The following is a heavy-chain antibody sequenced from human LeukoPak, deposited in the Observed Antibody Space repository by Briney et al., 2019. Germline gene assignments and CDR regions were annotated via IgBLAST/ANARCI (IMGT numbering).Heavy chain of an antibody. V-gene: IGHV3-23*01. CDR3: AKDGRVEQQLYYFDY. CDR1: GFTLSSYA. J-gene: IGHJ4*02. Sequence: EAGGSLRLSCAASGFTLSSYAMSWVRQAPGKGLEWVSTISASGGNTFYADSVKGRFTISRDNSKNTLHLQMNSLRAEDTAVYYCAKDGRVEQQLYYFDYWGQGALVTVSS. CDR2: ISASGGNT. D-gene: IGHD6-13*01.